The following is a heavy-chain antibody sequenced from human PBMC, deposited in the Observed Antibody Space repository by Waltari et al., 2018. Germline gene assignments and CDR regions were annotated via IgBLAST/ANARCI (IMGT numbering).Heavy chain of an antibody. CDR3: ARGPPFDY. V-gene: IGHV3-66*02. CDR1: GFTVIGNY. J-gene: IGHJ4*02. CDR2: IYRGGST. Sequence: EVQLVESGGGLVQPGGSLRLPCPASGFTVIGNYMSWVRQAPGKGLEWVAVIYRGGSTYYAESVKGRFTISRDYSKNTLYLRMNSLRAEDTAVYYCARGPPFDYWGQGTLVTVSS.